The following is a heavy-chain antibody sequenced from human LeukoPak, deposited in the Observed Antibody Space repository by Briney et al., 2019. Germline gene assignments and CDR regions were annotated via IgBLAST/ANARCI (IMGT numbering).Heavy chain of an antibody. CDR1: GYTFTSYG. Sequence: GASVKVSCKASGYTFTSYGISWVRQAPGQGLEWMGWISAYNGNTNYAQKLQGRVTMTTDTSTSTAYMELRSLRSDDTAVYYCARDRDYYDSSAHSVGYWGQGTLVTVSS. V-gene: IGHV1-18*01. J-gene: IGHJ4*02. CDR3: ARDRDYYDSSAHSVGY. CDR2: ISAYNGNT. D-gene: IGHD3-22*01.